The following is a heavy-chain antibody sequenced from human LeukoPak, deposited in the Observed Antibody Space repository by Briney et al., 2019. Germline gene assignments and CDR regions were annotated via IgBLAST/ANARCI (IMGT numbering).Heavy chain of an antibody. CDR2: ITTSGST. V-gene: IGHV3-23*01. D-gene: IGHD2-21*01. J-gene: IGHJ6*02. Sequence: GGSLRLSCAASGLTASHNVNNAMSWVRHAPGKGLEWVSGITTSGSTYYADSVKGRFTISRENSNNTLYLRMDSLRAEDTAVYYCAKAPVWNYYYGLDVRGQGTTVTVSS. CDR1: GLTASHNVNNA. CDR3: AKAPVWNYYYGLDV.